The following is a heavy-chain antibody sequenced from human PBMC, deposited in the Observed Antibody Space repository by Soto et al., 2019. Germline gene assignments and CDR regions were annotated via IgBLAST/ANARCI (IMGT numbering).Heavy chain of an antibody. Sequence: SETLSLTCTVSGGSISSDDYYWSWIRQHPGKGLEWIGYIYYSGSTYYNPSLKSRVTISVDTSKNQFSLKLSSVTAADTAVYYCARSGLEGRELDYWGQGTLVTVSS. CDR2: IYYSGST. CDR3: ARSGLEGRELDY. V-gene: IGHV4-31*03. CDR1: GGSISSDDYY. D-gene: IGHD1-1*01. J-gene: IGHJ4*02.